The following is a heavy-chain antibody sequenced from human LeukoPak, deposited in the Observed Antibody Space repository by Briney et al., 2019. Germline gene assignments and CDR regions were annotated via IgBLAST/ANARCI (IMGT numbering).Heavy chain of an antibody. V-gene: IGHV4-61*02. J-gene: IGHJ6*03. CDR3: ARVGCSGGSCYRLRYYMDV. CDR2: IYTSGST. CDR1: GGSISSGSYY. Sequence: SQTLSLTCTVSGGSISSGSYYWSWVRQPAGKGLEWIGRIYTSGSTIYNPSLKSRVTISVDTSKNQFSVNLSSVTAADTAVYYCARVGCSGGSCYRLRYYMDVWGKGTTVTVSS. D-gene: IGHD2-15*01.